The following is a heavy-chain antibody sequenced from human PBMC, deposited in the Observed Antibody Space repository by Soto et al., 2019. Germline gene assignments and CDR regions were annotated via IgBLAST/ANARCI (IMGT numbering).Heavy chain of an antibody. V-gene: IGHV4-38-2*01. D-gene: IGHD6-19*01. Sequence: SETLSLTCAVSGYSISSGYYWAWIRQPPGKGLEYIGSLYHSGGTFYNPSLKSRLTLLRDTSRSQFSLQLSSVTAADTAVYYCAGTASYSSGLDYWGRGTLVTVSS. CDR2: LYHSGGT. J-gene: IGHJ4*02. CDR1: GYSISSGYY. CDR3: AGTASYSSGLDY.